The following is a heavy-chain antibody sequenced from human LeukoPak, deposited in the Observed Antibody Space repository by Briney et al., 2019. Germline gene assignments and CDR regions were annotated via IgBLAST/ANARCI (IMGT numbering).Heavy chain of an antibody. CDR3: TLADYYGSGSYYHD. D-gene: IGHD3-10*01. J-gene: IGHJ4*02. CDR2: IKSKTDGGTT. CDR1: GFTFSNAL. Sequence: PGGSLRLSCAASGFTFSNALMSWVRQAPGKGLEWIGRIKSKTDGGTTDYAAPVKGRFTISRDDSKNTLYLQMNSLKTEDTAVYYCTLADYYGSGSYYHDWGQGTLVTVSS. V-gene: IGHV3-15*01.